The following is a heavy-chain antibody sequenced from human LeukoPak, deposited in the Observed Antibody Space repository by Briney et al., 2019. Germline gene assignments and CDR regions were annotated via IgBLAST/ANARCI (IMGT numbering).Heavy chain of an antibody. CDR3: AKCRQQMAVTRGTFDH. CDR2: ISGSGGST. Sequence: GGSLRLSCAASGFTFSNYAVSWVRQTPEKGLEWVSSISGSGGSTDYADSVKGRFTISRDNSKNTLSLQMNSLRAEDTAVYYCAKCRQQMAVTRGTFDHWGQGTLVTVSS. V-gene: IGHV3-23*01. D-gene: IGHD4-17*01. CDR1: GFTFSNYA. J-gene: IGHJ4*02.